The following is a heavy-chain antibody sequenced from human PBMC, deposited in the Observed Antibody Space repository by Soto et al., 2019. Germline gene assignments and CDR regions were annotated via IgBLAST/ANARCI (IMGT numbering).Heavy chain of an antibody. J-gene: IGHJ6*02. Sequence: SVKVSCKASGGTFSSYAISWVRQAPGQGLEWMGGIIPIFGTANYAQKFQGRVTITADESTSTAYMELSSLRSEDTAVYYCARDDCSSTSCYVDYYYGMDVWGQGTTVTVSS. V-gene: IGHV1-69*13. CDR3: ARDDCSSTSCYVDYYYGMDV. CDR1: GGTFSSYA. CDR2: IIPIFGTA. D-gene: IGHD2-2*01.